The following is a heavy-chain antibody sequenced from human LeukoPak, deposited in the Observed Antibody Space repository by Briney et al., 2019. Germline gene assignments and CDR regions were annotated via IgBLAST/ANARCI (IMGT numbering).Heavy chain of an antibody. Sequence: GGSLRLSCAASGFTFSSYSMNWVRQAPGKGLEWVSYISSSSSTIYYADSVKGRFTISRDNSKNTLYLQMSSQRIEDTAVYYCARDYSLGYGTDVDNWGQGALVTVSA. CDR1: GFTFSSYS. D-gene: IGHD1-14*01. J-gene: IGHJ4*02. CDR3: ARDYSLGYGTDVDN. V-gene: IGHV3-48*04. CDR2: ISSSSSTI.